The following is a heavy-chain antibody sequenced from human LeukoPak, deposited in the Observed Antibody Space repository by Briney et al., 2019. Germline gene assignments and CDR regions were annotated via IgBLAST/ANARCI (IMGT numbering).Heavy chain of an antibody. CDR2: ISSSSSYI. Sequence: GRSLRLSCAAPGFTFDDYAMHWVRQAPGKGLEWVSSISSSSSYIYYADSVKGRFTISRDNAKNSLYLQMNSLRAEDTAVYYCARDPYSGSYGNYYYYFMDVWGKGTTVTISS. CDR3: ARDPYSGSYGNYYYYFMDV. D-gene: IGHD1-26*01. V-gene: IGHV3-21*01. CDR1: GFTFDDYA. J-gene: IGHJ6*03.